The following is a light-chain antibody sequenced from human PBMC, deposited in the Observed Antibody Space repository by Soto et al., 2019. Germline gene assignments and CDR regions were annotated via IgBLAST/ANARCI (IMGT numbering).Light chain of an antibody. CDR2: LNSDGSH. Sequence: LGASVNLTCTLSSGHSSYAIAWHQQQPEKGPRFLMMLNSDGSHNKGDGIPDRFSGSSSGTERYLTISSLQSEDEADYYCQTWGTGIRVFGGGTKLTVL. CDR1: SGHSSYA. V-gene: IGLV4-69*01. CDR3: QTWGTGIRV. J-gene: IGLJ3*02.